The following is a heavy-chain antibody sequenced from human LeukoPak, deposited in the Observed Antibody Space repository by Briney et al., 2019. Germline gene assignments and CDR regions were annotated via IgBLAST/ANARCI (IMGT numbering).Heavy chain of an antibody. CDR3: AHRNSDYRAFDI. V-gene: IGHV2-5*01. D-gene: IGHD4-11*01. J-gene: IGHJ3*02. Sequence: SGPTLVNPTQTLTLTCTFSGFSLSTSGTYVGWIRQPPGKALEWLALIYWNDDKRYSPSLKSRLTITKDTSKNQVVLTMTNMDPVDTATYYCAHRNSDYRAFDIWGQGTMVTVSS. CDR2: IYWNDDK. CDR1: GFSLSTSGTY.